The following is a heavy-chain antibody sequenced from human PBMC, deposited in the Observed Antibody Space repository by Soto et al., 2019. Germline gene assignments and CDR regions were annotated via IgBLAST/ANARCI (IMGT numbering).Heavy chain of an antibody. CDR2: VRNKANSHRT. CDR1: GYTFSDYY. V-gene: IGHV3-72*01. Sequence: GASVKVSCKASGYTFSDYYMDWVRQAPGKGLEWVGRVRNKANSHRTEYAASVKGRFTISRDDSKNSMSLQMNSLKSEDTAVYYCARGHHAFDYWG. J-gene: IGHJ4*01. CDR3: ARGHHAFDY.